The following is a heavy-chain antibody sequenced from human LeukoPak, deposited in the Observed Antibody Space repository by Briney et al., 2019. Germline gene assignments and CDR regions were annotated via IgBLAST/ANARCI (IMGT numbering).Heavy chain of an antibody. V-gene: IGHV6-1*01. J-gene: IGHJ5*02. D-gene: IGHD6-19*01. Sequence: SQTLSLTCAISGDSVSSNSAAWNWIRQSPSRGLEWLGRTYYRSKWYNDYAVSVKSRITIIPDTSKNQFSLQLNSVTPEDTAVYYCARGDSSGWYGPRNWFDPWGQGTLVTVSS. CDR1: GDSVSSNSAA. CDR3: ARGDSSGWYGPRNWFDP. CDR2: TYYRSKWYN.